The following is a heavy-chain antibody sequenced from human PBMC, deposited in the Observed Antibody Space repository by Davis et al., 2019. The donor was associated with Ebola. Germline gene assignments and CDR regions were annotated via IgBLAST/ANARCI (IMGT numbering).Heavy chain of an antibody. CDR1: LFSFPSFF. J-gene: IGHJ4*02. Sequence: ASVKVSCISSLFSFPSFFLVWVRQAPGLGLEWMGWISGFNTNTNFAQKFQGRVTVSKDTSTNTAYMDLRSLTSDDTAIYYCARAPNYDVLTGTYTYYFEKWGKGKVVTVSS. CDR3: ARAPNYDVLTGTYTYYFEK. D-gene: IGHD3-9*01. CDR2: ISGFNTNT. V-gene: IGHV1-18*04.